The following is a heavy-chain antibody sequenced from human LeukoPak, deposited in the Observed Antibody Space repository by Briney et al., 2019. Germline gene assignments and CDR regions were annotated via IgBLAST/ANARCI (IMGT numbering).Heavy chain of an antibody. J-gene: IGHJ4*02. CDR1: GGSISSYY. CDR2: IYYSGST. V-gene: IGHV4-59*05. D-gene: IGHD5-12*01. CDR3: ARHRVGIDY. Sequence: PSETLSLTCSVSGGSISSYYWSWIRQPPGKGLEWIGSIYYSGSTYYNPSLKSRVTISVDTSKNQFSLKLSSVTAADTAVYYCARHRVGIDYWGQGTLVTVSS.